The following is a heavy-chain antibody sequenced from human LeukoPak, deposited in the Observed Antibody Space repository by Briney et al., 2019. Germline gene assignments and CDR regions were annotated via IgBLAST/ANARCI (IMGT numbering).Heavy chain of an antibody. CDR2: IYPRGGST. Sequence: ASVKVSCKASGYPFTSYYIHWVRQAPGQGLEGMGIIYPRGGSTSYAQKFQGRVSMTRDTATSTVYLDLSSLRSEDPAMYYCARVWAISSAGPPGCWGQGTLVTVSS. D-gene: IGHD6-13*01. CDR3: ARVWAISSAGPPGC. J-gene: IGHJ4*02. CDR1: GYPFTSYY. V-gene: IGHV1-46*01.